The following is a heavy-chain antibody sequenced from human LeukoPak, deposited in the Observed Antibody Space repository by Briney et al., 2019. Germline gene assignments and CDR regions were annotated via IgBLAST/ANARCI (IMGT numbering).Heavy chain of an antibody. Sequence: GGSLRLSCAASGFTFGSYGMSWVRQAPGKGLEWVSFITPNADRTSYADSVEGRFAISRDNPRNTLYMQMNSLRDEDTAVYYCAIMHGYYDGSGYWVQWGQGTLVTVSS. CDR3: AIMHGYYDGSGYWVQ. V-gene: IGHV3-23*01. D-gene: IGHD3-22*01. J-gene: IGHJ1*01. CDR1: GFTFGSYG. CDR2: ITPNADRT.